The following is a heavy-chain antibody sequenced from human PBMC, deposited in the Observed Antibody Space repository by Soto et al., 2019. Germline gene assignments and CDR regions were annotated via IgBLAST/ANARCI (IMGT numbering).Heavy chain of an antibody. CDR2: IIPIFGTA. J-gene: IGHJ6*02. V-gene: IGHV1-69*13. CDR1: GGTFSSYA. D-gene: IGHD1-26*01. Sequence: GPSVKVSCKASGGTFSSYAISWVRQAPGQGLEWMGGIIPIFGTANYAQKFQGRVTITADESTSTAYMELSSLRSEDTAVYCCASVVGATVHYYYYGMDVWGQGTTVTVSS. CDR3: ASVVGATVHYYYYGMDV.